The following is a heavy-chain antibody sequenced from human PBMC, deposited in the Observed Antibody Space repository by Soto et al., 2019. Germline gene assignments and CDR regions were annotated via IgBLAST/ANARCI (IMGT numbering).Heavy chain of an antibody. V-gene: IGHV3-30*03. CDR2: ISYDGSRT. CDR3: ARWVGGSMYDNSGKYDS. J-gene: IGHJ5*01. D-gene: IGHD3-22*01. CDR1: GFIFSGSG. Sequence: QVQLVESGGGVVQPGRSLRLTCAASGFIFSGSGMHWVRQAPGKGLEWVALISYDGSRTYYADAVRERFTISRDNGHNTLYLQMNSLRAEDTAVYFCARWVGGSMYDNSGKYDSWGQGTLVIVSS.